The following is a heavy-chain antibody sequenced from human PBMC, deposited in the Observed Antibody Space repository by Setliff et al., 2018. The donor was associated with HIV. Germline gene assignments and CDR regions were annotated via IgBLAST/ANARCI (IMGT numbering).Heavy chain of an antibody. CDR2: INHSGDA. D-gene: IGHD3-10*01. J-gene: IGHJ4*02. Sequence: SETLSLTCAVYGGSFSSYYWSWIRQPPGKGLEWIGDINHSGDANYNPSLKSRVTMSVDTSKNQFSLNLTSVTAADTAVYFCARQPPPSVLQVWFDDYWGQGRLVTVSS. CDR3: ARQPPPSVLQVWFDDY. CDR1: GGSFSSYY. V-gene: IGHV4-34*01.